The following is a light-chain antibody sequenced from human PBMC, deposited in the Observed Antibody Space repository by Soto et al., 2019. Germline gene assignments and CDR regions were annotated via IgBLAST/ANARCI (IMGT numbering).Light chain of an antibody. CDR3: QQFHNWPRT. Sequence: EVVLTQSPGTLSLSPGERATLSCRASQSVGSSYLAWYQQKPGQAPRLLIYESSNRATGIAARFSGSGSGTDFTLTISSLEPEDFAVYYCQQFHNWPRTFGQGTKVDIK. CDR2: ESS. CDR1: QSVGSSY. J-gene: IGKJ1*01. V-gene: IGKV3D-20*02.